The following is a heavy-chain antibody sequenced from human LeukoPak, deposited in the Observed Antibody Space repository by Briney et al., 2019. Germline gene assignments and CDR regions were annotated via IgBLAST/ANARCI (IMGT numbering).Heavy chain of an antibody. Sequence: GGSLRLSCAASGFTFSSYAMHWVRQAPGKGLEWVAVISYDGSNKYYADSVKGRFTIPRDNSKNTLYLQMNSLRAEDTAVYYCASLGGIVVVPAAIWDWFDPWGQGTLVTVSS. V-gene: IGHV3-30-3*01. D-gene: IGHD2-2*01. J-gene: IGHJ5*02. CDR1: GFTFSSYA. CDR2: ISYDGSNK. CDR3: ASLGGIVVVPAAIWDWFDP.